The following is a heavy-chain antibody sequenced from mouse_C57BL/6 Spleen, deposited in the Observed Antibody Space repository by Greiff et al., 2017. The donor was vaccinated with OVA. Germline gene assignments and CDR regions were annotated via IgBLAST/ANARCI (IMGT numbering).Heavy chain of an antibody. D-gene: IGHD2-3*01. Sequence: DVQLVESGGGLVKPGGSLKLSCAASGFTFSSYAMSWVRQTPEKRLEWVATISDGGSYTYYPDNVKGRFTISRDNAKNNLYLQMSHLKSEDTAMYYCAREDDGYFRYFDVWGTGTTVTVSS. CDR1: GFTFSSYA. CDR3: AREDDGYFRYFDV. V-gene: IGHV5-4*01. J-gene: IGHJ1*03. CDR2: ISDGGSYT.